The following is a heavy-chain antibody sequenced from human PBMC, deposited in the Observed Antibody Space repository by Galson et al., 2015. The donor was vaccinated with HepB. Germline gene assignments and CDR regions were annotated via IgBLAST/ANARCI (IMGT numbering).Heavy chain of an antibody. D-gene: IGHD2-15*01. V-gene: IGHV3-30*18. CDR3: AKDGGRQWRHYCSGGNCYSHYFDY. Sequence: SCAGSGVIFSDYGLHWVRQAPGKGLEWVAVISFDGSNKYYADSVKGRFTISRDNSKNTLYLQMNSLRPEDTAVYYCAKDGGRQWRHYCSGGNCYSHYFDYWGQGTLVSVSS. CDR1: GVIFSDYG. CDR2: ISFDGSNK. J-gene: IGHJ4*02.